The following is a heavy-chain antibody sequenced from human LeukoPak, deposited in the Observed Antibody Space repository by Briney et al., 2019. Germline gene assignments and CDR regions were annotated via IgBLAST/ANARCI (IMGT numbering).Heavy chain of an antibody. CDR1: GYTFTIYG. Sequence: ASVTVSFKASGYTFTIYGISWVRQAPGQGLEWMGWISAYNGNTNYAQKLQGRVTMTTDTSTSTAYMELRSLRSDDTAVYYCAVNFWSGYYPYYYGMDVWGQGTTVTVSS. V-gene: IGHV1-18*01. J-gene: IGHJ6*02. CDR2: ISAYNGNT. D-gene: IGHD3-3*01. CDR3: AVNFWSGYYPYYYGMDV.